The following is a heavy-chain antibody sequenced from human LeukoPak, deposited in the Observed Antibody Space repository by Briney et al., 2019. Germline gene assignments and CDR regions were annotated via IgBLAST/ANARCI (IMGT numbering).Heavy chain of an antibody. D-gene: IGHD3-22*01. V-gene: IGHV3-9*01. Sequence: GRSLRLSCAASGFTFDDYAMHWVRQAPGKGLEWVSGISWNSGSIGYADSVKGRFTISRDNAKNSLYLQMNSLRAEDTALYYCAKGYDSSAPGGFDYWGQGTLVTVSS. CDR2: ISWNSGSI. CDR3: AKGYDSSAPGGFDY. CDR1: GFTFDDYA. J-gene: IGHJ4*02.